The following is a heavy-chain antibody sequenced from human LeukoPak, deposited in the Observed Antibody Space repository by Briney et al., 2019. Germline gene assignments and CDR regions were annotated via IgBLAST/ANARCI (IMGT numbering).Heavy chain of an antibody. D-gene: IGHD3-10*01. CDR2: IKTDGSEK. V-gene: IGHV3-7*03. Sequence: GGSLRLSCEGSGFTFSNYWMGWVRQAPGKGLQWVANIKTDGSEKYYVDSVKGRFTISRDNAKNSLYLQMNSLRAEDTAVYYCAKDLNGALWFGEGGGQGTLVTVSS. CDR1: GFTFSNYW. CDR3: AKDLNGALWFGEG. J-gene: IGHJ4*02.